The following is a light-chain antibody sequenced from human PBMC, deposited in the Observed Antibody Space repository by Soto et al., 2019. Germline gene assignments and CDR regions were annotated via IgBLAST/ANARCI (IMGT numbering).Light chain of an antibody. Sequence: QSALTQPASVSGSPGQSITISCTGTSSDVGAYNYVSWYQQHPGKAPKLMIFEVSDRPSGVSNRFSGSQYGNTASLTISGLHAEDEADYYCSSYTSSTTLVFGGGTKVTVL. V-gene: IGLV2-14*01. CDR1: SSDVGAYNY. CDR3: SSYTSSTTLV. J-gene: IGLJ2*01. CDR2: EVS.